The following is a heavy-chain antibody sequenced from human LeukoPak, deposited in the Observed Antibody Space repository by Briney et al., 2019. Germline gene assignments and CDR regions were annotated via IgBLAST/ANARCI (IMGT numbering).Heavy chain of an antibody. CDR1: GFTFSSYS. CDR3: ASQGFIAAAEDY. V-gene: IGHV3-21*01. D-gene: IGHD6-13*01. CDR2: ISSSSSYI. Sequence: GGSLRLSCAASGFTFSSYSMNWVRQAPGKGLEWVSSISSSSSYIYYADSVKGRFTISRDNAKNSLCLQMNSLRAEDTAVYYCASQGFIAAAEDYWGQGTLVTVSS. J-gene: IGHJ4*02.